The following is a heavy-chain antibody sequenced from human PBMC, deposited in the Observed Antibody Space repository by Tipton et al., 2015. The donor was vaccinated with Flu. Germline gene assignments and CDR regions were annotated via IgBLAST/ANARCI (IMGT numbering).Heavy chain of an antibody. D-gene: IGHD2-21*01. CDR3: ARSPDCGTSRCRYFDL. J-gene: IGHJ2*01. CDR1: GFAFSSYS. CDR2: ISRSSLSI. V-gene: IGHV3-21*06. Sequence: SLRLSCAASGFAFSSYSMNWFRQAPGKGLEWVSSISRSSLSIYYADSVKGRFSISRDNAKNSVYLQMNSLRAEDTAVYYCARSPDCGTSRCRYFDLWGRGTLVTVSS.